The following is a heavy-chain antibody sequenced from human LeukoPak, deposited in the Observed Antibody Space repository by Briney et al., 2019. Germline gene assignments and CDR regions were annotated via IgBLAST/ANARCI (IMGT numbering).Heavy chain of an antibody. CDR3: VRIGYSSSSLDY. CDR1: GFPFRNYW. Sequence: GGSLRLSCAASGFPFRNYWMNWVRQAPEKGLEWLANINQDGTEKNYLDSLTGRFTISRDNAKNSLSLQVNSLRVEDTAVYYCVRIGYSSSSLDYWGPGTLVIVSS. CDR2: INQDGTEK. J-gene: IGHJ4*02. V-gene: IGHV3-7*01. D-gene: IGHD6-6*01.